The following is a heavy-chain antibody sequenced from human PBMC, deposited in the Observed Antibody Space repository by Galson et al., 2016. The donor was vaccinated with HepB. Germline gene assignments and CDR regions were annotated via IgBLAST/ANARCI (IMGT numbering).Heavy chain of an antibody. CDR3: ARARSGSYLWWFDS. V-gene: IGHV3-23*01. D-gene: IGHD1-26*01. J-gene: IGHJ5*01. CDR1: GFTFSSYA. CDR2: ITGSGGST. Sequence: SLRLSCAASGFTFSSYAMSWVRQAPGKGLEWVSVITGSGGSTYYADSVKGRFTISRDNSKNTLYLQMNSLRAEDTAVYYCARARSGSYLWWFDSWGQGTLVTVSS.